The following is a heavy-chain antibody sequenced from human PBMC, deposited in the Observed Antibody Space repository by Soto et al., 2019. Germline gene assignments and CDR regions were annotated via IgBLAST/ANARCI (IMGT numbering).Heavy chain of an antibody. V-gene: IGHV3-49*03. CDR2: IRSKAYGGTT. Sequence: GGSLRLSCTASGFTFGDYAMSWFRQAPGKGLEWVGFIRSKAYGGTTEYAASVKGRFTISRDDSKSIAYLQMNSLKTEDTAVYYCTREGVYVRGAENFDYWGQGTLVTVSS. D-gene: IGHD3-10*02. CDR1: GFTFGDYA. J-gene: IGHJ4*02. CDR3: TREGVYVRGAENFDY.